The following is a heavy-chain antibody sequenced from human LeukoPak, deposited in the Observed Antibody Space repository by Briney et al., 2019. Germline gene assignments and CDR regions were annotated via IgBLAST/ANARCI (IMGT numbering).Heavy chain of an antibody. CDR1: GGSISSYY. J-gene: IGHJ4*02. V-gene: IGHV4-59*08. Sequence: PSETLSPTCTVSGGSISSYYWSWIRQPPGKGLEWIGYIYYSGSTNYNPSLKSRVTISVDTSKNQFSLKLSSVTAADTAVYYCARGSPEVGADYWGQGTLVTVSS. CDR2: IYYSGST. CDR3: ARGSPEVGADY. D-gene: IGHD1-26*01.